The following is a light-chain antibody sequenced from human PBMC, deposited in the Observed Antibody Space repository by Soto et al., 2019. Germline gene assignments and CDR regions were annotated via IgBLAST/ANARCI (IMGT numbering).Light chain of an antibody. CDR2: AAS. V-gene: IGKV1-12*01. CDR1: QGIGSW. CDR3: QQADSFPLT. Sequence: DIQMTQSPSSVSASVGDRVTITCRASQGIGSWLAWYQQKPGDAPKLLIYAASILQRGVPSRFSGSASGTDFTLTISRLQPDDFATYYCQQADSFPLTFGQWTRLEIK. J-gene: IGKJ5*01.